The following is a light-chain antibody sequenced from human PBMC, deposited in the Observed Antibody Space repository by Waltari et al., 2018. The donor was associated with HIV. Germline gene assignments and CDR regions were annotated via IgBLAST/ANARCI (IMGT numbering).Light chain of an antibody. V-gene: IGLV2-14*03. CDR1: STDVGGYTY. CDR3: ESYTSTSVWV. Sequence: QSALTQPASVSGSPGQSITISCPGSSTDVGGYTYVSWYQQHPGKAPRLMIYDVSTRPSGVSDRFSGSKSGDTASLTISGLQPEDEADYYCESYTSTSVWVFGGGTRLTVL. CDR2: DVS. J-gene: IGLJ3*02.